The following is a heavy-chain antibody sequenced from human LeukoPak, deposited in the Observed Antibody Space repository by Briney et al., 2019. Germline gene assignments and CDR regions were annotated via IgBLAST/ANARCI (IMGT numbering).Heavy chain of an antibody. CDR3: ARGYYDARGDSNPFDI. D-gene: IGHD3-22*01. Sequence: SETLSLTCTVSGGSISSSYWSWIRQPPGRGLKWIGYTSHSGSTNYKPSLKSRVSISVDTSKNQFPLKLTSVTAADTAMYYCARGYYDARGDSNPFDIWGQGTMVTVSS. CDR1: GGSISSSY. V-gene: IGHV4-59*01. CDR2: TSHSGST. J-gene: IGHJ3*02.